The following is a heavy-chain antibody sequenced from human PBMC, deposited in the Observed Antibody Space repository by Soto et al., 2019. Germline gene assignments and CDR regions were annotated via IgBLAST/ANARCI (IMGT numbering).Heavy chain of an antibody. J-gene: IGHJ4*02. D-gene: IGHD1-26*01. CDR2: ISAYNGNT. V-gene: IGHV1-18*04. CDR3: ARDSTVGATRFDY. Sequence: ASVNGYCKASGYTFTSYGISWVRKNPGQGLEWMGWISAYNGNTNYAQKLQGRVTMTTDTSTSTAYMELRSLRSDDTAVYYCARDSTVGATRFDYWGQGTLVTVSS. CDR1: GYTFTSYG.